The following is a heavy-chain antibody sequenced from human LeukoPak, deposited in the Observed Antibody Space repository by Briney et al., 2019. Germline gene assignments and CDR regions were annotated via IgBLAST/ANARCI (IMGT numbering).Heavy chain of an antibody. CDR1: GFTFSSYA. D-gene: IGHD2-15*01. Sequence: GGSLRLSXAASGFTFSSYAMSWVRQAPGKGLEWVSAISGSGGSTYYADSVKGRFTISRDNSKNTLYLQMNSLRAEDTAVYYCAKDPIVVVVAATPNWFDPWGQGTLVTVSS. CDR2: ISGSGGST. CDR3: AKDPIVVVVAATPNWFDP. J-gene: IGHJ5*02. V-gene: IGHV3-23*01.